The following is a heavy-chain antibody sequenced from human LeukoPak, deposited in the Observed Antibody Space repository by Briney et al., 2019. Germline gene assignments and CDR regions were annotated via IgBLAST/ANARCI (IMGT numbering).Heavy chain of an antibody. CDR3: AREIRGKGFDY. CDR2: INFGGET. J-gene: IGHJ4*02. CDR1: GITFSNYD. D-gene: IGHD3-16*01. V-gene: IGHV3-13*01. Sequence: GGSLRLSCAASGITFSNYDMHWVRQAAGKGLEWVSVINFGGETSNSGSVKGRFTISRDNAKTSVYLQMNSLRVEDTAVYYCAREIRGKGFDYWGQGTLVTVSS.